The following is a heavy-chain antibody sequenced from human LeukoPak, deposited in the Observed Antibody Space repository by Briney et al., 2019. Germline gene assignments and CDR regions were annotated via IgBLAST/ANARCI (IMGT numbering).Heavy chain of an antibody. D-gene: IGHD5-12*01. CDR1: GYTFTGYY. CDR3: ARDFGRGYSGYDSN. V-gene: IGHV1-2*02. Sequence: ASVKVSCKASGYTFTGYYMHWVRQAPGQGLEWMGWINPNSGGTNYAQKFQGRVTMTRDTSISTAYMELSGLRSDDTAVYYCARDFGRGYSGYDSNWGQGTLVTVSS. J-gene: IGHJ4*02. CDR2: INPNSGGT.